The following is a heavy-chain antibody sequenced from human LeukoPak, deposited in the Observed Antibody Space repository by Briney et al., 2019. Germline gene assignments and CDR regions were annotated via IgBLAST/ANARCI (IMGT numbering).Heavy chain of an antibody. CDR2: IYYSGST. CDR1: GGSISSGGYY. Sequence: SETLSLTCTVSGGSISSGGYYWSWIRQHPGKGLEWIGYIYYSGSTYYNPSLKSRVTISVDTSKNQFSLKLSSVTAADTAVYYCTHSSSRYYYYGTDVWGQGTTVTVSS. V-gene: IGHV4-31*03. J-gene: IGHJ6*02. D-gene: IGHD6-6*01. CDR3: THSSSRYYYYGTDV.